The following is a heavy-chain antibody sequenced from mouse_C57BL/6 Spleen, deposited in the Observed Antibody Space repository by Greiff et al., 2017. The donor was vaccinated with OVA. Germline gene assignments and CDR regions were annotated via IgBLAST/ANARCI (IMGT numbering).Heavy chain of an antibody. V-gene: IGHV1-39*01. J-gene: IGHJ2*01. CDR1: GYSFTDYN. D-gene: IGHD2-5*01. Sequence: EVKLVESGPELVKPGASVKISCKASGYSFTDYNMNWVKQSNGKSLEWIGVINPNYGTTSYNQKFKGKATLTVDQSSSTAYMQLNSLTSEDSAVYYCARRASNLYYFDYWGQGTTLTVSS. CDR2: INPNYGTT. CDR3: ARRASNLYYFDY.